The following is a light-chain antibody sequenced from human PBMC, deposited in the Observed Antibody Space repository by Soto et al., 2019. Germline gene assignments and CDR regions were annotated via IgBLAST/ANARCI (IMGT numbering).Light chain of an antibody. J-gene: IGKJ4*01. CDR2: DAS. Sequence: ERATHSCRASQSVSSYLAWYQQKPGQAPRLLIYDASNRATGIPARFSGGGSGTDFTLTISSLEPEDFAVYYCQQRSNWPLTFGGGTKVDIK. V-gene: IGKV3-11*01. CDR3: QQRSNWPLT. CDR1: QSVSSY.